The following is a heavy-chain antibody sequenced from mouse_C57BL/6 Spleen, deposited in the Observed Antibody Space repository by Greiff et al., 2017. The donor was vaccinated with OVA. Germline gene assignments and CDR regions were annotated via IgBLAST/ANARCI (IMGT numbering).Heavy chain of an antibody. CDR3: ARRGLYYGNYEDFDY. Sequence: QVQLQQPGAELVMPGASVKLSCKASGYTFTSYWMHWVKQRPGQGLEWIGEIDPSGSYTNYNQKFKGKSTLTVDKSSSTAYMQLSSLTSEDSAVYYCARRGLYYGNYEDFDYWGQGTTLTVSS. CDR1: GYTFTSYW. V-gene: IGHV1-69*01. CDR2: IDPSGSYT. D-gene: IGHD2-1*01. J-gene: IGHJ2*01.